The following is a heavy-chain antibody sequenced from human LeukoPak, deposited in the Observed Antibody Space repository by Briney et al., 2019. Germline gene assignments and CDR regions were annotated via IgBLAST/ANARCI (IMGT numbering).Heavy chain of an antibody. CDR2: ISHSGNT. CDR3: ARVNAPVATFDY. D-gene: IGHD1-1*01. Sequence: PSETLSLTCTVSGYSISSTYYGAWIRQPPGKGLEWIATISHSGNTYYTPSLESRLTISLDTSKRPFSLRLSSVTAADTALYYCARVNAPVATFDYWGLGTLVAVSS. CDR1: GYSISSTYY. V-gene: IGHV4-38-2*02. J-gene: IGHJ4*02.